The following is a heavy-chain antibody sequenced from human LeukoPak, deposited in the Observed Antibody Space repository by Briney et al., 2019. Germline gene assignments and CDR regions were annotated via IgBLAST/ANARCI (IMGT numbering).Heavy chain of an antibody. D-gene: IGHD5-24*01. CDR3: AREKMAPGPVFDY. Sequence: AGGSLRLPCAASGFTFSSYAMTWVRQSPGKGLEWVSAISGSGAGTYYADSVKGRFNISRDNAKNSLYLQMNSLRAEDTAVYYCAREKMAPGPVFDYWGQGTLVSVS. CDR1: GFTFSSYA. CDR2: ISGSGAGT. V-gene: IGHV3-23*01. J-gene: IGHJ4*02.